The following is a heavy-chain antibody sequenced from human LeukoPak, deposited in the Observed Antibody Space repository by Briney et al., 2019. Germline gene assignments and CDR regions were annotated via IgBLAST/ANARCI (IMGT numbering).Heavy chain of an antibody. J-gene: IGHJ4*02. CDR1: GGSIDTYY. D-gene: IGHD1/OR15-1a*01. CDR3: ARDRHWTNDWVFDY. Sequence: PSETLSLTCTVSGGSIDTYYWSWIRQPPGKGLEWIGYIYYNGYTDYNPSLKSRVTISLHTSKNQFSLKLSSVTAADTAVYYCARDRHWTNDWVFDYWGQGTLVTVSS. V-gene: IGHV4-59*01. CDR2: IYYNGYT.